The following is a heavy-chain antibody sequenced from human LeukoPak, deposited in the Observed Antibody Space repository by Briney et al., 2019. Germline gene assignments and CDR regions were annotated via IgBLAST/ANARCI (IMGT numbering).Heavy chain of an antibody. D-gene: IGHD2-15*01. Sequence: GGSLSLSCVGSGFSFSNYWMAWVRQAPGKGPEWVANMKQDGSARHYADSVKGRFTISRDNAQNSVYLRMNSLRAEDTAVYYCARDVVGSLHYWDLGPLVTVSS. CDR1: GFSFSNYW. V-gene: IGHV3-7*01. J-gene: IGHJ4*02. CDR3: ARDVVGSLHY. CDR2: MKQDGSAR.